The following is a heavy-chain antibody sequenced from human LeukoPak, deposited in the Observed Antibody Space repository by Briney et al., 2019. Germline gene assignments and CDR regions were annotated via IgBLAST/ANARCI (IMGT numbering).Heavy chain of an antibody. D-gene: IGHD1-1*01. CDR1: GGSISSGSYY. CDR3: ARGHRGTGYFDY. J-gene: IGHJ4*02. V-gene: IGHV4-61*02. Sequence: SSQTLTLTCTVSGGSISSGSYYWSWIRQPAGKGLEWIGRIFTSGNTNYNPSRKSRVTISVDTSKKQFSMKLTSVTAADTAVYYYARGHRGTGYFDYWGQGTLVTVSS. CDR2: IFTSGNT.